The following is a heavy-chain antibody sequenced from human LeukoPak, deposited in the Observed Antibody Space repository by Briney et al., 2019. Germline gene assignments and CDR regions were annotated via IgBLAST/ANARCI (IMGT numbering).Heavy chain of an antibody. J-gene: IGHJ4*02. CDR2: ISSYSGNT. Sequence: GSVKVSCKASGYTFTTYGISWVRQAPGQGREWMGWISSYSGNTNYAQKLQGRVTMTTDTSTSTAYMELRSLRSDDTAMYYCARDCHVDCSTRLWGQGTLVTVSS. D-gene: IGHD2-2*01. CDR3: ARDCHVDCSTRL. V-gene: IGHV1-18*01. CDR1: GYTFTTYG.